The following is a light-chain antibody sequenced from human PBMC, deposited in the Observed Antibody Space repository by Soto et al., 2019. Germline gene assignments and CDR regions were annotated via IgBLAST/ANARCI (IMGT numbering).Light chain of an antibody. J-gene: IGKJ4*01. Sequence: EIVMTQSPATLSASPGERATLSCRASQSVNSNLAWYRLKPGQAPRLLISDASTRATGVPARFSGSGSGTEFTLTISSLQSEDSGIYYCQQYNFWPPLTFGGGTKVEIK. V-gene: IGKV3-15*01. CDR1: QSVNSN. CDR3: QQYNFWPPLT. CDR2: DAS.